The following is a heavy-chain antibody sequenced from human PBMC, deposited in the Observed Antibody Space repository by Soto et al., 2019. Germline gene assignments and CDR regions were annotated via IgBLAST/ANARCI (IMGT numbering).Heavy chain of an antibody. J-gene: IGHJ4*02. CDR2: ISGSGGST. D-gene: IGHD5-18*01. CDR3: AKKGDVDTAIPLGDFDY. V-gene: IGHV3-23*01. Sequence: GGSLRLSCAASGFTFSSYAMSWVRQAPGKGLEWVSAISGSGGSTYYADSVKGRFTISRDNSKNTLYLQMNSLRAEDTAVYYCAKKGDVDTAIPLGDFDYWGQGTLVTVSS. CDR1: GFTFSSYA.